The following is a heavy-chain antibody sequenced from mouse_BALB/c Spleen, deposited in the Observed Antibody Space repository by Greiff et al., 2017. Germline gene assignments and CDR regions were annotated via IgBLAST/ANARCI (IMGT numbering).Heavy chain of an antibody. V-gene: IGHV4-1*02. Sequence: EVKLLESGGGLVQPGGSLKLSCAASGFDFSRYWMSWVRQAPGKGLEWIGEINPDSSTINYTPSLKDKFIISRDNAKNTLYLQMSKVRSEDTALYYCARYNWDGGSWFAYWGQGTLVTVSA. CDR2: INPDSSTI. CDR3: ARYNWDGGSWFAY. J-gene: IGHJ3*01. D-gene: IGHD4-1*01. CDR1: GFDFSRYW.